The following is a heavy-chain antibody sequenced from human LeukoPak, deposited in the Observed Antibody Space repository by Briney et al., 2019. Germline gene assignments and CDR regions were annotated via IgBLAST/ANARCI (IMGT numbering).Heavy chain of an antibody. CDR3: AKDSSSGYSNWCFDL. V-gene: IGHV3-23*01. CDR2: ISGSGGST. CDR1: GFTFSSYA. J-gene: IGHJ2*01. D-gene: IGHD3-22*01. Sequence: GGSLRLSCAASGFTFSSYAMSWVRQAPGKGLEWVSAISGSGGSTYYADSVKGRFTISRDNSKNTLYLQMNSLRAEDTAVYYCAKDSSSGYSNWCFDLWGRGTLVTVSS.